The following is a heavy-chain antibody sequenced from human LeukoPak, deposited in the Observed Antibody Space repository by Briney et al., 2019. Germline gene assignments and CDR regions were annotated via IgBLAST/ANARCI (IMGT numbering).Heavy chain of an antibody. D-gene: IGHD3-10*02. CDR3: AKDVRGYNRPIDH. J-gene: IGHJ4*02. CDR2: IGGGGDST. CDR1: GYTHNRYA. Sequence: GGSLRPSCAASGYTHNRYAMNWVSQAPGKGLEWVSVIGGGGDSTYYADSVKGRFTISRDNSKSTLYLQMNSLRAEDTAIYYCAKDVRGYNRPIDHWGQGTLVTVSS. V-gene: IGHV3-23*01.